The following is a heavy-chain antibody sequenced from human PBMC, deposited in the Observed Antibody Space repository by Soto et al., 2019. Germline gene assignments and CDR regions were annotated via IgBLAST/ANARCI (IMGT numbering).Heavy chain of an antibody. CDR1: GFTFSSYI. Sequence: PGGSLXLSCAASGFTFSSYIMNWVRQAPGKGLEWVSYISSSSSTIYYADSVKGRFTISRDNAKNSLYLQMNSLRAEDTAVYYCARDQLDYCFYYFSDEFYYWGQGTLVTVSS. J-gene: IGHJ4*02. D-gene: IGHD1-26*01. CDR3: ARDQLDYCFYYFSDEFYY. CDR2: ISSSSSTI. V-gene: IGHV3-48*01.